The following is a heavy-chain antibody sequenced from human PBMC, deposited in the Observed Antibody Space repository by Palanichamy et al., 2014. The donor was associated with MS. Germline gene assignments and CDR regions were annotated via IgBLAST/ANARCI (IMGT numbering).Heavy chain of an antibody. Sequence: EVQLLESGGGLGQPGGSLRLSCAASGFPFSDYAMTWVRQAPGKGLEWVSTISGSAGTTFYADSVKGRFTISRDNSKNTVYLQMNNLRAEDTAIYFCAKDSPDIVLVPVEYYHYGLEVWGQGTTVAVSS. CDR2: ISGSAGTT. V-gene: IGHV3-23*01. CDR3: AKDSPDIVLVPVEYYHYGLEV. J-gene: IGHJ6*02. D-gene: IGHD2-2*01. CDR1: GFPFSDYA.